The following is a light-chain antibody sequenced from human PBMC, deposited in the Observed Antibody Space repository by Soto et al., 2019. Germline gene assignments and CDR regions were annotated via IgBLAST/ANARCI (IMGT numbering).Light chain of an antibody. J-gene: IGKJ1*01. V-gene: IGKV1-5*03. CDR1: QSISSW. CDR2: KAS. CDR3: QHYNSYSEA. Sequence: DIQFTQSPSSLSASVVDRVAITCRASQSISSWLAWYQKKPGKAPNLLIQKASSLESGVPSRFSGSGSGTEFTLTISSLQPDDFATYYCQHYNSYSEAFGQGTKVDIK.